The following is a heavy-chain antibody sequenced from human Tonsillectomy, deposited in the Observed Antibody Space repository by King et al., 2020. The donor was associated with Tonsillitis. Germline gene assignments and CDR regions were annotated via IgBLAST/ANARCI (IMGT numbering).Heavy chain of an antibody. CDR3: TREGNYYDISGYYYDYYYYYMDV. V-gene: IGHV3-49*04. Sequence: QLVQSGGGLVQPGRSLRLSCTASGFTFGDYAMSWVRQAPGKGLEWVGFIRSKAYGGTTEYAASVEGRFTISRDDSKSIAYLQMNSLKTEDTAVYYCTREGNYYDISGYYYDYYYYYMDVWGKGTTVTVSS. J-gene: IGHJ6*03. D-gene: IGHD3-22*01. CDR1: GFTFGDYA. CDR2: IRSKAYGGTT.